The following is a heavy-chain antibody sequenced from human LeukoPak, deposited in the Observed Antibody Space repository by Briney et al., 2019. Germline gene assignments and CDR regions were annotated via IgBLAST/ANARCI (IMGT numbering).Heavy chain of an antibody. CDR1: GGTFSSYA. Sequence: GASVKVSCKASGGTFSSYAISWVRQAPGQGLEWMGWISAYNGNTNYAQKLQGRVTMTTDTSTSTAYMELRSLRSGDTAVYYCARRLGGSSSDYWGQGTLVTVSS. V-gene: IGHV1-18*01. CDR3: ARRLGGSSSDY. D-gene: IGHD1-26*01. J-gene: IGHJ4*02. CDR2: ISAYNGNT.